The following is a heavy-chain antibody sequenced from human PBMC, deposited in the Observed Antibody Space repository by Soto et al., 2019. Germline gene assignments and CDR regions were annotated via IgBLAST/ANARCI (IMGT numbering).Heavy chain of an antibody. Sequence: SETLSLTCTVSGGSISSSSYYWGWIRQPPGKGLEWIGSIYYSGSTYYNPSLKSRVTISVDTSKNQFSLKLSSVTAADTAVYYCARRVAVATIVGATRSGGWFDPWGQGTLVTVSS. J-gene: IGHJ5*02. CDR2: IYYSGST. D-gene: IGHD1-26*01. V-gene: IGHV4-39*01. CDR1: GGSISSSSYY. CDR3: ARRVAVATIVGATRSGGWFDP.